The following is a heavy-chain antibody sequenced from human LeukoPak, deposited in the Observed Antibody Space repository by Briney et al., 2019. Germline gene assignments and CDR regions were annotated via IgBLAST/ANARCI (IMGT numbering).Heavy chain of an antibody. CDR1: GGSFSGYY. J-gene: IGHJ4*02. Sequence: SETLSLTCAVYGGSFSGYYWSRIRQPPGKGLEWIGEINHSGSTNYNPSLKSRVTISVDTSKNQFSLKLSSVTAADTAVYYCARGPLRFRELLFDYWGQGTLVTVSS. CDR2: INHSGST. D-gene: IGHD3-10*01. CDR3: ARGPLRFRELLFDY. V-gene: IGHV4-34*01.